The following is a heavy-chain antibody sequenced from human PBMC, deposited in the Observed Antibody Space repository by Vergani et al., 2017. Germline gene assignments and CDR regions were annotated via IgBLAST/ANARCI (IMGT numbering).Heavy chain of an antibody. Sequence: EVQLVQSGAEVKKPGESLKISCKGSGYSFTSYWIGWVRQMPGKGLEWMGIIYPGDSDTRYSPSFQGQVTISADKSISTAYLQWSSLKASDTAMYYCSRRGYCSSTSCYTGNXFDPWGQGTLVTVSA. CDR2: IYPGDSDT. D-gene: IGHD2-2*02. CDR1: GYSFTSYW. V-gene: IGHV5-51*01. J-gene: IGHJ5*02. CDR3: SRRGYCSSTSCYTGNXFDP.